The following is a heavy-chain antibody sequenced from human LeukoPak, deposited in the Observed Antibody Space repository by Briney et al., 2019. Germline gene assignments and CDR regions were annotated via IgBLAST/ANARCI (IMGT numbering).Heavy chain of an antibody. D-gene: IGHD3-3*01. J-gene: IGHJ4*02. CDR3: AKSDYDFWSGYYPYYFDY. V-gene: IGHV3-23*01. Sequence: GGSLRLSCAASGFTFSSYAMSWVRQAPGKGLEWVSAISGSGGSTYYADSVKGRFTISRDNSKNTLYLQMNSLRAEDTAVYYCAKSDYDFWSGYYPYYFDYWGQGTLVTVSS. CDR2: ISGSGGST. CDR1: GFTFSSYA.